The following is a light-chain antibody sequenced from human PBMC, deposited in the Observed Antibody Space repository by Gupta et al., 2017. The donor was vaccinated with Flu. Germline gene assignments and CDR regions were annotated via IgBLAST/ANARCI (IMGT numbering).Light chain of an antibody. J-gene: IGKJ1*01. V-gene: IGKV1-5*03. Sequence: PCTLSASLGARVTFTCRASQNIDSWLAWYQQRPGKAPSLLIYKASNLESGVPSRFSGSGSGTEFTLAISSLQPDDLATYYCQQYHSYPWTFGQGTKV. CDR2: KAS. CDR1: QNIDSW. CDR3: QQYHSYPWT.